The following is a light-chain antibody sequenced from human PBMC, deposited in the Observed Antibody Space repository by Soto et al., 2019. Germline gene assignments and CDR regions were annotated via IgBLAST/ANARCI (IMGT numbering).Light chain of an antibody. CDR1: QSISSW. CDR3: QQYNSFVLT. CDR2: KAS. Sequence: DIQMTQSPSTLSASVGDRVTITCRASQSISSWLAWYQQKPGKAPKLLIYKASSLESGVPSRFSGSGSGTEFTLTISSLQPDDFATYYCQQYNSFVLTFGGGTKVEIK. J-gene: IGKJ4*01. V-gene: IGKV1-5*03.